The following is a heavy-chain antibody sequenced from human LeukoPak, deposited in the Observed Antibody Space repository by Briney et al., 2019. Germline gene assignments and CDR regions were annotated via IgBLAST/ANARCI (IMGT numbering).Heavy chain of an antibody. CDR1: GFTFSNYW. Sequence: PGGSLRLSCAASGFTFSNYWMGWVRQAPGKGLEWVSYISSSGSTIYYADSVKGRFTISRDNAKNSLYLQMNSLRAEDTAVYYCARDARKNEIAVAITDYWGQGTLVTVSS. CDR3: ARDARKNEIAVAITDY. V-gene: IGHV3-48*04. D-gene: IGHD6-19*01. CDR2: ISSSGSTI. J-gene: IGHJ4*02.